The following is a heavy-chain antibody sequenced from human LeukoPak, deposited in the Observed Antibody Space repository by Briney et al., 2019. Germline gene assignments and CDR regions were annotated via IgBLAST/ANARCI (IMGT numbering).Heavy chain of an antibody. CDR3: ARHDMANDLFDY. CDR2: IYPGDSDT. J-gene: IGHJ4*02. D-gene: IGHD2-15*01. V-gene: IGHV5-51*01. Sequence: GASLQIPCKGSGYSFMSYWIGWVRQMPGKGLEWMGIIYPGDSDTRYSPSFQGQVTISVDTSISTAYLQWSSLKASDTAMYYCARHDMANDLFDYWGQGTLVTVSS. CDR1: GYSFMSYW.